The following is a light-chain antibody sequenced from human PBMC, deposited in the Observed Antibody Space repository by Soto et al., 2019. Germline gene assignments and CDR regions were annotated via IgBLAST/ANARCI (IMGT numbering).Light chain of an antibody. CDR3: QQHAHWPLT. J-gene: IGKJ4*01. V-gene: IGKV3-11*01. CDR2: EAS. CDR1: QSVGNN. Sequence: EVVLTQSPATLSLSPGERATLSCRASQSVGNNLAWYQQKPGQDPGLLIYEASTRATGIPARFSGSGSGTDFTLTISSLETEEFAVYYCQQHAHWPLTCGGGTKVDIK.